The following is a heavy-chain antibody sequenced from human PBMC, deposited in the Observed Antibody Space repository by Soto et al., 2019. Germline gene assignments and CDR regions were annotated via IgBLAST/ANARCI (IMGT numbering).Heavy chain of an antibody. CDR1: GYIFTNYY. V-gene: IGHV1-46*01. J-gene: IGHJ5*02. CDR2: INPSAGTT. CDR3: AREIVGGTTSWFDP. Sequence: QVQLVQSGAEVKKPGASVKVSCKASGYIFTNYYIHWVRQAPGQGLEWMGIINPSAGTTSYAQTFQGRLTMTRDTSTSTVYMELSSLRSEDTAVYYCAREIVGGTTSWFDPWVQGTLVTVSS. D-gene: IGHD1-26*01.